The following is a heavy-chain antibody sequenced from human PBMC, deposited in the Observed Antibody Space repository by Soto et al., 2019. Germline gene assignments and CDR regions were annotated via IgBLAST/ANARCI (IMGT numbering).Heavy chain of an antibody. V-gene: IGHV4-31*03. J-gene: IGHJ5*02. D-gene: IGHD5-18*01. Sequence: PSETLSLTCTVSGASVSTGAYYWGWVRQRPGKGLEWVGYIYESGYTYYNTSLKSRLTISLDRSNNQFSLGLTSVTAADTAVYYCVRALRHTAMVYPWFDPGAREPWSPSPQ. CDR2: IYESGYT. CDR1: GASVSTGAYY. CDR3: VRALRHTAMVYPWFDP.